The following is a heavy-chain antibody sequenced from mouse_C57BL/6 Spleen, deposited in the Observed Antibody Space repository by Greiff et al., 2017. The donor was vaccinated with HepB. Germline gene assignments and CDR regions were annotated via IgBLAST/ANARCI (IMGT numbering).Heavy chain of an antibody. CDR3: TTGYYYGSSYPSFDY. CDR2: IDPENGDT. D-gene: IGHD1-1*01. Sequence: VHVKQSGAELVRPGASVKLSCTASGFNIKDDYMHWVKQRPEQGLEWIGWIDPENGDTEYASKFQGKATITADTSSNTAYLQLSSLTSEDTAVYYCTTGYYYGSSYPSFDYWGQGTTLTVSS. J-gene: IGHJ2*01. CDR1: GFNIKDDY. V-gene: IGHV14-4*01.